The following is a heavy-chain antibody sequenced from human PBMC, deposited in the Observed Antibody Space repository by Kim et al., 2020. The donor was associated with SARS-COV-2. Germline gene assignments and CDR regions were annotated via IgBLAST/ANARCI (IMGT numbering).Heavy chain of an antibody. CDR2: SNPEDGLT. CDR1: GFTVSRYW. Sequence: GGSLRLSCAVSGFTVSRYWMHWVRQAPGQGLEWGGCSNPEDGLTVLADSVKGRFTIFRDNDKNTLFLLMNSLRLEDTAVYFCARRWLDPWGQVTLVTVSS. CDR3: ARRWLDP. V-gene: IGHV3-74*01. J-gene: IGHJ5*02.